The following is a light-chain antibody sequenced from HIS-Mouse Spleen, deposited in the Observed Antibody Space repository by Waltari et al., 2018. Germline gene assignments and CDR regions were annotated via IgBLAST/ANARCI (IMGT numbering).Light chain of an antibody. CDR2: AAS. V-gene: IGKV1-9*01. Sequence: DIQLTQSPSFLSASVGDRVTITCRARQGISSYLAWYQQKPGKAPKLLIYAASTLQSGVPSRFSGSGSGTEFTLTISSLRPEDFATYYCQQLNSYPYTFGQGTKLEIK. CDR1: QGISSY. CDR3: QQLNSYPYT. J-gene: IGKJ2*01.